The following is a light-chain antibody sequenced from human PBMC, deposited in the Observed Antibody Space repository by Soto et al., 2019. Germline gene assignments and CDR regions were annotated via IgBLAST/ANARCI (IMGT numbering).Light chain of an antibody. J-gene: IGLJ1*01. CDR2: EVS. Sequence: QSVLTQPASVSGSPGQSITTSCTGTSSDVGSYNLVSWYQQHPGKAPKLMIYEVSKRPSGVSNRFSGSKSGNTASLTISGLQAEDEADYYCCSYAGSSTFLYVFGTGTKVTVL. CDR3: CSYAGSSTFLYV. V-gene: IGLV2-23*02. CDR1: SSDVGSYNL.